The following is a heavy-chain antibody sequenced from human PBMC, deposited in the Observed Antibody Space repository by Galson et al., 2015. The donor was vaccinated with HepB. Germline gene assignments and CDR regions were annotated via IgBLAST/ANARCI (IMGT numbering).Heavy chain of an antibody. CDR2: INSDGGNT. D-gene: IGHD5-18*01. V-gene: IGHV3-74*01. CDR3: ARALTGYIYGYIH. CDR1: GFTFSSYW. J-gene: IGHJ4*02. Sequence: SLRLSCAASGFTFSSYWMHWVRQAPGKGLVWVSRINSDGGNTNYADSMKDRFTISRDNAKNTLYLQMNSLRAEDTAVYYCARALTGYIYGYIHWGQGTLVTVSS.